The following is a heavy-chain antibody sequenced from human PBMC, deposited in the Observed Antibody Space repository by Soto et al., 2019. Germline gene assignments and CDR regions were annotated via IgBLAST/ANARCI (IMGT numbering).Heavy chain of an antibody. Sequence: GESLKISCKGSGYSFTSYWISWVRQMPGKGLEWMGRIDPSDSYTTCSPSFQGHVTISADKSISTAYLQWSSLKASDTAMYYCARTSSSGVTTYYYYYYGMDVWGQGTTVTVSS. V-gene: IGHV5-10-1*01. D-gene: IGHD3-3*01. CDR1: GYSFTSYW. CDR2: IDPSDSYT. CDR3: ARTSSSGVTTYYYYYYGMDV. J-gene: IGHJ6*02.